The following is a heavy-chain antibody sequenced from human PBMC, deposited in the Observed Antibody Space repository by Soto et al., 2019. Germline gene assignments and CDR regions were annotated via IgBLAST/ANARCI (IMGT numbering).Heavy chain of an antibody. CDR1: GFTFSSYA. CDR3: ARDSPLDSSSWYWFDP. J-gene: IGHJ5*02. D-gene: IGHD6-13*01. Sequence: PGGSLRLFCAASGFTFSSYAMHWVRQAPGKGLEWVAVISYDGSNKYYADSVKGRFTISRDNSKNTLYLQMNSLRAEDTAVYYCARDSPLDSSSWYWFDPWGQGTLVTVSS. CDR2: ISYDGSNK. V-gene: IGHV3-30-3*01.